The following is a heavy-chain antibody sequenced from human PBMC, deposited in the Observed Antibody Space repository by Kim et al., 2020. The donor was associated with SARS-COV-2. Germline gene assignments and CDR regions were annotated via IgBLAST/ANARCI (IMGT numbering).Heavy chain of an antibody. D-gene: IGHD6-13*01. V-gene: IGHV3-30*04. CDR3: LAAAGTYSYYYYGMDV. Sequence: GGSLRLSCAASGFTFSSYAMHWVRQAPGKGLEWVAVISYDGSKKYYADSVKGRFTISRDNSKNTLYLQMNSLRAEDTAVYYCLAAAGTYSYYYYGMDVWGQGTTVTVSS. J-gene: IGHJ6*02. CDR1: GFTFSSYA. CDR2: ISYDGSKK.